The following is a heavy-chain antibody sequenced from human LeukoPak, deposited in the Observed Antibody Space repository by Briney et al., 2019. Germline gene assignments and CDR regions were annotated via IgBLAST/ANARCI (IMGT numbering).Heavy chain of an antibody. J-gene: IGHJ4*02. D-gene: IGHD2-21*02. CDR2: IGGSSDRT. CDR3: AKAGAYCGDNCYPIFNH. CDR1: GFTFSTCP. Sequence: PGGSLGLSCAASGFTFSTCPMSWVRQAPGKGLEWVSAIGGSSDRTYYADSVKGRFIISRDNSRNMLYLQMNSLRAEDTAVYYCAKAGAYCGDNCYPIFNHWGQGTLVTVSS. V-gene: IGHV3-23*01.